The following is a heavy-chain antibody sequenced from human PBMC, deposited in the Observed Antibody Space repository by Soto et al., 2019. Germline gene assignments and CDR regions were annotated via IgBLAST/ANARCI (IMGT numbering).Heavy chain of an antibody. J-gene: IGHJ5*02. CDR3: AREFCSGGNCYTYYFDP. V-gene: IGHV3-74*01. Sequence: GSLRLSCAASGFTFSNYAMHWVRHAPGKGLVWVSHINTDGTNSNYADSVKGRFTISRDNAKSTLFLQMNSLRDEDTAVYYCAREFCSGGNCYTYYFDPWGQGIPVTVSS. CDR1: GFTFSNYA. D-gene: IGHD2-15*01. CDR2: INTDGTNS.